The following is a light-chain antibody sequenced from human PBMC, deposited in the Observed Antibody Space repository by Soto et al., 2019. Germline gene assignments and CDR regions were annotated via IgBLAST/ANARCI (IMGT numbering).Light chain of an antibody. J-gene: IGLJ2*01. CDR2: GNS. V-gene: IGLV1-40*01. CDR1: SSNIGAGYD. CDR3: QSYDSSLSGSK. Sequence: QSVLTQPPSVSGAPGQRVTISSTGSSSNIGAGYDVHWYQQLPGTAPKLLIYGNSNRPSGVPDRFSGSKSGTSASLAITGLQAEDEADYYCQSYDSSLSGSKFGGGTKLTVL.